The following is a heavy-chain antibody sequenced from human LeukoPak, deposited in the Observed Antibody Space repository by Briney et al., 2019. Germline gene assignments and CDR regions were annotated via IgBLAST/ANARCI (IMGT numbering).Heavy chain of an antibody. D-gene: IGHD4-23*01. Sequence: SETLSLTCTVSGGSLSSYYWSWIRQPPGKGLEWIGYIYYSGNTDYNPSLKSRVTISVDTSKNQFSLKLSSLTAADTAVYFCARHPYAGNSVDFDYWGQGTLVTVSS. CDR2: IYYSGNT. J-gene: IGHJ4*02. CDR1: GGSLSSYY. V-gene: IGHV4-59*08. CDR3: ARHPYAGNSVDFDY.